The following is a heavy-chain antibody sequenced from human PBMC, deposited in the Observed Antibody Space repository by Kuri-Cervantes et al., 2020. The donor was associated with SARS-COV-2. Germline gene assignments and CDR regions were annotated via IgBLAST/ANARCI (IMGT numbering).Heavy chain of an antibody. D-gene: IGHD4-17*01. J-gene: IGHJ4*03. CDR3: ARDRYGDKAYDSFDM. V-gene: IGHV3-33*08. CDR1: GSIFSDYG. CDR2: VWNDGSYK. Sequence: GESLKISCEGSGSIFSDYGMHWVRQAPGKGLEWVANVWNDGSYKYYADSVKGRFTISKDNFNNMFYLQMNSLRVDDTAIYYCARDRYGDKAYDSFDMRGQGTMVTVSS.